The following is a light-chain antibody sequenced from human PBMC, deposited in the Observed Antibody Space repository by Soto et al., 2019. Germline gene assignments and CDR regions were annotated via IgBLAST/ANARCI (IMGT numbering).Light chain of an antibody. CDR3: SSYPSSSTNV. Sequence: QSALTQPASVSGSPGQSIAISCTGTSSDVGGYIYVSWYQQHPGKAPKIMIYEVSSRPSGVSNRFSGSKSGNTASLTISWLQAEDEAEYYCSSYPSSSTNVFGAGTKLTVL. CDR1: SSDVGGYIY. J-gene: IGLJ1*01. V-gene: IGLV2-14*01. CDR2: EVS.